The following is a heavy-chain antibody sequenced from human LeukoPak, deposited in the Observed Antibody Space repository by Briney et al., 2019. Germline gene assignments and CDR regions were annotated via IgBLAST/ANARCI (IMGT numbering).Heavy chain of an antibody. D-gene: IGHD3-22*01. CDR1: GYTFTTYG. Sequence: ASVKVSCKASGYTFTTYGISWVRQAPGQGLEWMGWISTYSGNTNYAQKLQGRVTMTTDTSTSTAYMELRSLRSDDTAVYYCARDLNSIPPPYYYYSYGMDVWGQGTTVTVSS. J-gene: IGHJ6*02. CDR3: ARDLNSIPPPYYYYSYGMDV. CDR2: ISTYSGNT. V-gene: IGHV1-18*01.